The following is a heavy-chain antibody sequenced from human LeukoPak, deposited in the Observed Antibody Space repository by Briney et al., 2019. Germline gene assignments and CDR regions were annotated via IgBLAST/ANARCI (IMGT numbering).Heavy chain of an antibody. CDR3: AKDGFGRGDDTDYMDV. D-gene: IGHD3-16*01. CDR2: IYSSGNT. J-gene: IGHJ6*03. Sequence: SETLSLTCTVSDGSISSYYWSWIRQPAGKGLEWIGRIYSSGNTNYNPSLKSRVTISVDTSKNQFSLKLSSVTAADTAVYYCAKDGFGRGDDTDYMDVWGKGTTVTVSS. V-gene: IGHV4-4*07. CDR1: DGSISSYY.